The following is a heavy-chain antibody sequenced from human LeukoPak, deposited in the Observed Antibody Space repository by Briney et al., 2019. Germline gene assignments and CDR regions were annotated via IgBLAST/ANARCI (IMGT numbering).Heavy chain of an antibody. CDR3: TRRGTGGPFDY. CDR2: IYFSGST. V-gene: IGHV4-59*01. J-gene: IGHJ4*02. CDR1: GGSIGGYY. D-gene: IGHD3/OR15-3a*01. Sequence: SETLSLTCTVSGGSIGGYYWSWIRQPPGRGLEWIGDIYFSGSTNYNPSLKSRVTISVDSSKNQFSLRLNSVTAADTAVYYCTRRGTGGPFDYWGQGTLVTVSS.